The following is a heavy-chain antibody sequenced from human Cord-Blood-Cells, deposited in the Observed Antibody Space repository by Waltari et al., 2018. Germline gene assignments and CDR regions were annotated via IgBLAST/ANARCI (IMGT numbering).Heavy chain of an antibody. J-gene: IGHJ4*02. CDR3: ATTYYYGSGSYYFDY. CDR2: ISSSSSYI. Sequence: EVQLVESGGGLVKPGGSLRLSCAASGFTFSSYSMNWVRQAPGKALEWVSSISSSSSYIYYADSVKGRFTISRDNAKNSLYLQMNSLRAEDTAVYYCATTYYYGSGSYYFDYWGQGTLVTVSS. V-gene: IGHV3-21*01. D-gene: IGHD3-10*01. CDR1: GFTFSSYS.